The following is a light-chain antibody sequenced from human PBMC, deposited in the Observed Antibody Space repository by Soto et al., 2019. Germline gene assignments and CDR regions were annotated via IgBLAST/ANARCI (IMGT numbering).Light chain of an antibody. CDR3: QQRSNT. J-gene: IGKJ5*01. CDR1: QSVNYY. V-gene: IGKV3-11*01. CDR2: EAS. Sequence: EIVLTQSPATLSFPPGERATLSCRASQSVNYYLAWYQQKPCQAPRLLIYEASNRETGIPARVSASGSGTDFTLTISSREPEDFAVYYCQQRSNTFGQGTSLEIK.